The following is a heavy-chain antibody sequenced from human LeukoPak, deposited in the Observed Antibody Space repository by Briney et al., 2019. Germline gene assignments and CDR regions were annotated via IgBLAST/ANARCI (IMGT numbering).Heavy chain of an antibody. Sequence: SETLSLTCTVSGGSISSYYWSWIRQPAGKGLEWIGRIYTSGSTNYNPSLKSRVTMSVDTSKNQFSLKLSSVTAADTAVYYCARGIPYSSSWYGGWDFDYWGQGTLVTVSS. D-gene: IGHD6-13*01. CDR2: IYTSGST. V-gene: IGHV4-4*07. CDR3: ARGIPYSSSWYGGWDFDY. J-gene: IGHJ4*02. CDR1: GGSISSYY.